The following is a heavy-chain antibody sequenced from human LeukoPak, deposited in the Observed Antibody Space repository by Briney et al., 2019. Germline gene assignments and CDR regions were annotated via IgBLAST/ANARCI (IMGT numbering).Heavy chain of an antibody. CDR2: IHSGGST. J-gene: IGHJ4*02. V-gene: IGHV3-53*04. CDR3: ARERRSSGWYGIDY. CDR1: GFTFSNYW. Sequence: GGSLRLSCAASGFTFSNYWMNWVRQAPGKGLEWVSVIHSGGSTYYADSVKGRFTISRHNSKNTLYLQMNSLRAEDTAVYYCARERRSSGWYGIDYWGQGTLVTVSS. D-gene: IGHD6-19*01.